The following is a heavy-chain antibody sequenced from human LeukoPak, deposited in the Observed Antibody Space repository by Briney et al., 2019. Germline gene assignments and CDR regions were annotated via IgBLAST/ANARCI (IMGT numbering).Heavy chain of an antibody. V-gene: IGHV3-11*01. CDR3: GTDLLRYFGGTPNGDY. Sequence: GGSLRLSCEVSGLSFSDYYMSWIRQTPGKGLEGVSYISHSGSTIYYADSVKGRFTISRDNAKNSLYLQRTSLRPEDTAVYYCGTDLLRYFGGTPNGDYWGQGTLVTVSS. D-gene: IGHD3-9*01. J-gene: IGHJ4*02. CDR2: ISHSGSTI. CDR1: GLSFSDYY.